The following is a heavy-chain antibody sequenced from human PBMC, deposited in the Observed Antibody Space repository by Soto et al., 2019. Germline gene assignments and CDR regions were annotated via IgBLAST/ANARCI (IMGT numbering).Heavy chain of an antibody. CDR3: ASQPAYYYDSSGYYHQNDY. J-gene: IGHJ4*02. Sequence: TGGSLRLSCAASGFTFSSYGMHWVRQAPGKGLEWVAVIWYDGSNKYYADSVKGRFTISRDNSKNTLYLQMNSLRAEDTAVYYCASQPAYYYDSSGYYHQNDYWGQGTLVTVSS. V-gene: IGHV3-33*01. CDR1: GFTFSSYG. D-gene: IGHD3-22*01. CDR2: IWYDGSNK.